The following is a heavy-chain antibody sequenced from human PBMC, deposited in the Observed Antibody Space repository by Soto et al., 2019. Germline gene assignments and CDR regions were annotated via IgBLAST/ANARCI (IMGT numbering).Heavy chain of an antibody. CDR3: ASTRTYYDFWSGPSTLYYGMDV. J-gene: IGHJ6*02. V-gene: IGHV6-1*01. CDR2: TYYRSKWYN. Sequence: PSQTLSLTCAISGDSVSSNSAAWNWIRQSSSRGLEWLGRTYYRSKWYNDYAVSVKSRITINPDTSKNQFSLQLNSVTPEDTAVYYCASTRTYYDFWSGPSTLYYGMDVWGQGTTVTVSS. D-gene: IGHD3-3*01. CDR1: GDSVSSNSAA.